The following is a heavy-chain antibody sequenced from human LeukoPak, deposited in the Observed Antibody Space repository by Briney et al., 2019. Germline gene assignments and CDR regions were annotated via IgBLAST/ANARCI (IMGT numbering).Heavy chain of an antibody. CDR2: INSDGSST. CDR3: ARGYGLSPIDY. D-gene: IGHD2/OR15-2a*01. J-gene: IGHJ4*02. V-gene: IGHV3-74*01. CDR1: GFTFSSYW. Sequence: GGSLRLSCAASGFTFSSYWMHWVRQAPGKGLVWVSRINSDGSSTSYADSVKGRFTISRDNAKNSLYLQMNSLRAEDAAVYYCARGYGLSPIDYWGQGTLVTVSS.